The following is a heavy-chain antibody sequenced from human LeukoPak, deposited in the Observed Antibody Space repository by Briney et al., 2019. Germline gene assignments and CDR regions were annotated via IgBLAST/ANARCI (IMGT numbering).Heavy chain of an antibody. Sequence: PSETLSLTCSVSGGSITSLYWSWVRQPPGKGLEYVGYVHHTGVTNYNPSLRGRVTVSMDSSKNQFSLKMNSVAAADTAVYYCVRSATIAVFRYGMGVWGQGTTVTVSS. J-gene: IGHJ6*02. V-gene: IGHV4-59*11. D-gene: IGHD5-24*01. CDR1: GGSITSLY. CDR3: VRSATIAVFRYGMGV. CDR2: VHHTGVT.